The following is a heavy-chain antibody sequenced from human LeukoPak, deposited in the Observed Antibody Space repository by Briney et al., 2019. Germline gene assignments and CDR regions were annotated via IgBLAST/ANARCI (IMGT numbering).Heavy chain of an antibody. CDR1: GGSISSSSYY. CDR3: ARGPKYYDILTGTRARGYWFDP. V-gene: IGHV4-39*07. Sequence: SETLSLTCTVSGGSISSSSYYWGWIRQPPGKGLEWIGSIYYSGSTNYNPSLKSRVTISVDTSKNQFSLKLSSVTAADTAVYYCARGPKYYDILTGTRARGYWFDPWGQGTLVTVSS. D-gene: IGHD3-9*01. CDR2: IYYSGST. J-gene: IGHJ5*02.